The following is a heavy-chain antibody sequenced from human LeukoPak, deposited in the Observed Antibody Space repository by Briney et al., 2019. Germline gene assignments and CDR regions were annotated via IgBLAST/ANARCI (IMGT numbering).Heavy chain of an antibody. J-gene: IGHJ4*02. Sequence: SVKVSCKASGGTFSSYAISWVRQAPGQGLEWMGRIIPIFGTANYAQKFQGRVTITTDESTSTAYMELSSLRSEDTAVYYCARHVDIVATLIDYWGQGTLVTVSS. CDR2: IIPIFGTA. CDR1: GGTFSSYA. D-gene: IGHD5-12*01. CDR3: ARHVDIVATLIDY. V-gene: IGHV1-69*05.